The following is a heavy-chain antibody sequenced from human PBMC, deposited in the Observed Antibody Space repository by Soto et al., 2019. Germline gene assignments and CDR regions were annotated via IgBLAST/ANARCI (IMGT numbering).Heavy chain of an antibody. J-gene: IGHJ6*02. D-gene: IGHD3-10*01. CDR2: INHSGST. V-gene: IGHV4-34*01. Sequence: SETLSLTCAVYGGSFSGYYWSWIRQPPGKGLEWIGEINHSGSTNYNPSLKSRVTISVDTSKNQFSLKLSSVTAADTAVYYCARAQGYGSGSYYDYYYYYGMDVWGQGTTVTVCS. CDR3: ARAQGYGSGSYYDYYYYYGMDV. CDR1: GGSFSGYY.